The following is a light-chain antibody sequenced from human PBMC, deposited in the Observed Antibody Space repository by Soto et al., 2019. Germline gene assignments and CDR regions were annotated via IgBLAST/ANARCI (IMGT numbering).Light chain of an antibody. Sequence: DIQITPSPSSLSASVGDRLTITSRASQSISSYLNWYQQKPGKAPKLLIYAASSLQSGVPSRFSGSGSGTDFTLTISSLQPEDFATYYCQQSYSTPLTFGGGTKVDIK. J-gene: IGKJ4*01. CDR3: QQSYSTPLT. V-gene: IGKV1-39*01. CDR2: AAS. CDR1: QSISSY.